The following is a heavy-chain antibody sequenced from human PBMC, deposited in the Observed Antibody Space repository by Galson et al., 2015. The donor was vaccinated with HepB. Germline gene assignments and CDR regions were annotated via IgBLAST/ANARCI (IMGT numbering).Heavy chain of an antibody. CDR1: GGTFSSHA. Sequence: SVKVSCKASGGTFSSHAISWVRQAPGQGLEWMGGIIPIFGSANYAQKFQGRVTITADMSTSTAYMELSSLRSGDTAVYYCARAAGEMAKNKEGDLYYGMDVWGQGTTVTVSS. J-gene: IGHJ6*02. CDR2: IIPIFGSA. D-gene: IGHD5-24*01. CDR3: ARAAGEMAKNKEGDLYYGMDV. V-gene: IGHV1-69*06.